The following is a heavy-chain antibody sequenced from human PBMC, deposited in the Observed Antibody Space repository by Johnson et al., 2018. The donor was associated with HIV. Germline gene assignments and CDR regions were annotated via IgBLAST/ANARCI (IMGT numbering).Heavy chain of an antibody. CDR1: PFPFSNIA. CDR3: ARGGIAAKEPWRAFDI. CDR2: LGAIVVTP. Sequence: VQLVESGGALFRPGGPLNPPFPALPFPFSNIALPWAPHLPGRGLEWASALGAIVVTPYYPDPWKARFPISRDTSKNTLYLQMNSLRAEDTAVYYCARGGIAAKEPWRAFDIWGQGTMVTVSS. J-gene: IGHJ3*02. V-gene: IGHV3-23*04. D-gene: IGHD6-13*01.